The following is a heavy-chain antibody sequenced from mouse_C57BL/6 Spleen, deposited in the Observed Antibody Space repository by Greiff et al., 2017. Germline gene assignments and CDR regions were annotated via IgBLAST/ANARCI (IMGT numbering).Heavy chain of an antibody. CDR3: ARNYYGSSYWYFDV. CDR2: IDPNSGGT. D-gene: IGHD1-1*01. J-gene: IGHJ1*03. V-gene: IGHV1-72*01. CDR1: GYTFTSSW. Sequence: QVQLKESGAELVKPGASVKLSCKASGYTFTSSWMHWVKQRPGRGLEWIGRIDPNSGGTKYNEKFKSKATLTVDKPSSTAYMQLSSLTSEDSAVYYCARNYYGSSYWYFDVWGTGTTVTVSS.